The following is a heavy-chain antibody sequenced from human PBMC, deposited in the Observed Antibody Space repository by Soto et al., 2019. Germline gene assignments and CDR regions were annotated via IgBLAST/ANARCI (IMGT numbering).Heavy chain of an antibody. CDR1: GFTFSYHA. CDR2: ISYDGDNK. Sequence: ESGGGVVQPGRSLRLSCAGSGFTFSYHALNWVRQAPGKGLEWVAVISYDGDNKYIAESVKGRFTISRDNSKNTVSLQMNSLRTEDTAMYFCARGTTTSAFSAMDVWGQGTTVTVSS. J-gene: IGHJ6*02. CDR3: ARGTTTSAFSAMDV. V-gene: IGHV3-30-3*01. D-gene: IGHD1-1*01.